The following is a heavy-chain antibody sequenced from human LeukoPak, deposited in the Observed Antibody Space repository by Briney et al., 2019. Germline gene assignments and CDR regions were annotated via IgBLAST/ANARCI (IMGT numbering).Heavy chain of an antibody. V-gene: IGHV4-59*02. CDR2: VYKIGTT. D-gene: IGHD2-15*01. J-gene: IGHJ4*02. CDR3: VIGVGWQPDY. CDR1: GDSVTGYF. Sequence: SETLSLTCTVFGDSVTGYFLNWVRQPPGKGLEWIGHVYKIGTTNYNPSLKSRLTISADTSKNQFSLQLRSVTAADTAVYYCVIGVGWQPDYWGQGALVTVSS.